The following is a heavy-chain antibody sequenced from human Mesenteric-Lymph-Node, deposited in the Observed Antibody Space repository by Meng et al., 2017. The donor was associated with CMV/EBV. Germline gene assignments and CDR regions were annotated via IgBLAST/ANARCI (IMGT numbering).Heavy chain of an antibody. CDR2: MSYDGSNK. CDR1: GFTFSTYA. J-gene: IGHJ6*02. CDR3: ARSEEGSGSYFGMDV. D-gene: IGHD3-10*01. V-gene: IGHV3-30-3*01. Sequence: GGSLRLSCAVSGFTFSTYAMHWVRQAPGKGLEWVAIMSYDGSNKYYADSVKGRFTISRDNSKNTLYLQMNSLRAEDTAVYYCARSEEGSGSYFGMDVWGQGTTVTVSS.